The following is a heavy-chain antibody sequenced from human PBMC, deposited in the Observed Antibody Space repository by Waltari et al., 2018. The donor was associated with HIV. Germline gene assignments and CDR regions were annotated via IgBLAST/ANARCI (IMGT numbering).Heavy chain of an antibody. CDR2: INPKSDGT. Sequence: VPLVQSGAEAKNPGPSVNVPCKASGHTFPGFYMPRVRQAPGQGLEWMGWINPKSDGTNYAQKFQGRVTMTRDTSTSTAYMELSRLRSDDTALYYCARDRIAVTGSYYYGMDVWGQGTTVTVSS. D-gene: IGHD6-19*01. V-gene: IGHV1-2*02. CDR3: ARDRIAVTGSYYYGMDV. J-gene: IGHJ6*02. CDR1: GHTFPGFY.